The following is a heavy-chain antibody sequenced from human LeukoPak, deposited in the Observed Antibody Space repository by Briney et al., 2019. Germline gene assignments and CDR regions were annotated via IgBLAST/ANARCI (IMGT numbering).Heavy chain of an antibody. CDR3: ARNDYASSFLDY. CDR2: IWYDGSNK. CDR1: GFTVSSNY. Sequence: QPGGSLRLSCAASGFTVSSNYMSWVRQAPGKGLEWVAVIWYDGSNKYYADSVKGRFTISRDNSKNTLYLQMNSLRAEDTAVYYCARNDYASSFLDYWGQGTLVTASS. V-gene: IGHV3-33*08. D-gene: IGHD4-17*01. J-gene: IGHJ4*02.